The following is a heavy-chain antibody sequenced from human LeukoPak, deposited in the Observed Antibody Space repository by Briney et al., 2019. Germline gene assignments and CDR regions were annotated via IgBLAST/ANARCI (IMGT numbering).Heavy chain of an antibody. V-gene: IGHV4-34*01. D-gene: IGHD3-10*01. CDR3: ARDFKIAGRYYYYGMDA. CDR1: GFTFSSYW. CDR2: INHSGST. J-gene: IGHJ6*02. Sequence: GSLRLSCAASGFTFSSYWMSWVRQPPGKGLEWIGEINHSGSTNYNPSLKSRVTISVDTSKNQFSLRLSSVTAADTAVYYCARDFKIAGRYYYYGMDAWGQGTTVTVSS.